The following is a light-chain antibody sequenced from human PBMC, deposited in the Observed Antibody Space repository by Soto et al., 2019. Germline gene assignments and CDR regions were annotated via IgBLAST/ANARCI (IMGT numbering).Light chain of an antibody. V-gene: IGKV3-20*01. J-gene: IGKJ1*01. CDR2: GAS. CDR3: QQYGSSPPT. CDR1: QSVSSN. Sequence: EVGMTQSPSALSVPPGERATLSCRASQSVSSNLAWYQQKPGQAPRLLIYGASSRATGIPDRFSGSGSGTDFTLTISRLEPEDFAVYYCQQYGSSPPTFGQGANVDIK.